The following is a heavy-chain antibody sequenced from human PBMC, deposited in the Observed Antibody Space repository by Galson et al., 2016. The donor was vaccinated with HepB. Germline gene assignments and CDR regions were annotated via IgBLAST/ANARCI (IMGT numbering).Heavy chain of an antibody. D-gene: IGHD1-1*01. Sequence: SETLSLTCTVSGDSISSFYWCWLWQPPGRRLEWIGCIYDTGDTHYRPSLRSRVTILRDTSKNQVSLKLMSVTAADTALYYCARGVGNDWHLDFWGQGTLVTVSS. CDR3: ARGVGNDWHLDF. CDR2: IYDTGDT. J-gene: IGHJ4*02. CDR1: GDSISSFY. V-gene: IGHV4-59*01.